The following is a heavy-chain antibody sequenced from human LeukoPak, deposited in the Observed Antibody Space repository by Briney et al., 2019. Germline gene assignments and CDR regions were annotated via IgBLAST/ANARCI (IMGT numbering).Heavy chain of an antibody. J-gene: IGHJ4*02. CDR1: GFTFSDSA. V-gene: IGHV3-23*01. CDR2: ISASGGNS. CDR3: ASGAQSDY. D-gene: IGHD1-26*01. Sequence: GGSLRLSREASGFTFSDSAMSWVRQASGRGLEWVSLISASGGNSYYADSVKGRFTVSRDSSKNTLRLQMNSLRAEDTAVYYCASGAQSDYWGQGTLVTVSS.